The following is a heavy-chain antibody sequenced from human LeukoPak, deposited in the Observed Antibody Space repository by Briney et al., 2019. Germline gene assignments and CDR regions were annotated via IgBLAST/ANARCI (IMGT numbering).Heavy chain of an antibody. D-gene: IGHD3-16*01. V-gene: IGHV3-66*01. CDR2: IYTDGAT. CDR3: ARAVLSGGFDR. Sequence: GGSLRLSCAASGFTVINTYMTWVRQAPGKGLEWVSNIYTDGATYYTDSVKGRFTVSKDSSKNTLFLQMNSLREEATAVYYCARAVLSGGFDRWGQGALVTVSS. CDR1: GFTVINTY. J-gene: IGHJ4*02.